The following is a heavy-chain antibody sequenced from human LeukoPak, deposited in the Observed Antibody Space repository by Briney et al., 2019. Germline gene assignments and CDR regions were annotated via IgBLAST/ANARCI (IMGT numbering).Heavy chain of an antibody. V-gene: IGHV4-38-2*02. Sequence: SETLSLTCTVSGYSISSGYYWGWIRQPPGKGLEWIGSIYHSGSTYYNPSLKSRVTISVDTSKNQFSLKLSSVTAADTAVYYCARGRVGDYWGQGTLVTVSS. J-gene: IGHJ4*02. CDR2: IYHSGST. CDR3: ARGRVGDY. CDR1: GYSISSGYY. D-gene: IGHD2-15*01.